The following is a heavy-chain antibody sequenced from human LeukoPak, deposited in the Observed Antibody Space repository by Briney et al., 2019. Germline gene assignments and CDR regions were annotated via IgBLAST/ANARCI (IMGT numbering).Heavy chain of an antibody. CDR1: GYTLTELS. Sequence: ASVKVSCKVSGYTLTELSMHWLRQAPGKGLEGMGGFDPEDGETIYAQKFQGRVTMTEDTSTDTAYMELSSLRSEDTAVYYCATSVGAAGTVVVFDYWGQGTLVTVSS. CDR2: FDPEDGET. J-gene: IGHJ4*02. V-gene: IGHV1-24*01. D-gene: IGHD6-13*01. CDR3: ATSVGAAGTVVVFDY.